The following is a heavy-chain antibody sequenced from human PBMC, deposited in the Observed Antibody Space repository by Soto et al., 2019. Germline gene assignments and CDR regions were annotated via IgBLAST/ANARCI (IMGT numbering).Heavy chain of an antibody. V-gene: IGHV4-34*01. CDR1: GGSFSGYY. CDR3: ASPRSGYSGYDLDMGYGMDV. CDR2: INHSGST. Sequence: QVQLQQWGAGLLKPSETLSLTCAVYGGSFSGYYWSWIRQPPGKGLEWIGEINHSGSTNYNPSLKSRFTISVDTSKNQFSLKLSSVTAADTAVYFCASPRSGYSGYDLDMGYGMDVWGQGTTVTVSS. D-gene: IGHD5-12*01. J-gene: IGHJ6*02.